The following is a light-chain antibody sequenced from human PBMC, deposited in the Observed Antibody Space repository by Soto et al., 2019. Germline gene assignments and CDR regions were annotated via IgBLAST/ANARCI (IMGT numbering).Light chain of an antibody. V-gene: IGKV1-9*01. CDR2: AAS. J-gene: IGKJ4*01. Sequence: IQLTQSPSFLSASVGDRVTITCRASQGISSYLAWCQQKPGKAPKLLIYAASTLQSGVPSRFSGSGSGTEFTLTISSLQPEDFATYFCQQFNTYPFTFGGGTKVEIK. CDR1: QGISSY. CDR3: QQFNTYPFT.